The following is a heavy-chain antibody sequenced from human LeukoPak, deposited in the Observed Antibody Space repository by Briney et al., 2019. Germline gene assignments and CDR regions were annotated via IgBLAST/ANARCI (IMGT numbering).Heavy chain of an antibody. Sequence: ASVKVSCKVSGYTLTELSMHWVRQAPGKGLEWMGGFDPEDGETIYAQKFQGRVTMTEDTSTDTAYMELSSLRSEDTAVYYCATVGYGDAPFWFDPWGQGTLVTDSS. CDR2: FDPEDGET. D-gene: IGHD4-17*01. CDR3: ATVGYGDAPFWFDP. CDR1: GYTLTELS. J-gene: IGHJ5*02. V-gene: IGHV1-24*01.